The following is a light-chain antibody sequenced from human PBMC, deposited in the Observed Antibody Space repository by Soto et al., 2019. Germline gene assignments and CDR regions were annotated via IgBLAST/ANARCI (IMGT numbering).Light chain of an antibody. CDR3: CSYAGASTYV. V-gene: IGLV2-23*02. CDR1: SSDVGSYNL. J-gene: IGLJ1*01. CDR2: EVS. Sequence: SVLTQPASVSGSPGQSITISCTGTSSDVGSYNLVSWYQQHPGKVPKLMIYEVSERPSGVSDRFSGSKSGNTASLTISGLQAEDEADYYCCSYAGASTYVFGTGTKSPS.